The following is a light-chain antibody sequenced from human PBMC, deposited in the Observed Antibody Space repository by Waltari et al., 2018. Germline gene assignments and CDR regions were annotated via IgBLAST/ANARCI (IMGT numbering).Light chain of an antibody. CDR2: DVS. CDR3: SSYTSSSTLDV. Sequence: QSALTQPASVSGSPGQSITISCTGTSSDVGGYNYVSWSQQHPGKAPKLMIYDVSNRPSGVPNRFSGSKSGNTASLTISGLRAEDEADYYGSSYTSSSTLDVFGSGTKVTVL. J-gene: IGLJ6*01. V-gene: IGLV2-14*03. CDR1: SSDVGGYNY.